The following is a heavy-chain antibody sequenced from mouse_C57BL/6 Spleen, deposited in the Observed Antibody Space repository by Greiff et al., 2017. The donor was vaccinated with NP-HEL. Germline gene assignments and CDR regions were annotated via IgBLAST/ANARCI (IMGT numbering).Heavy chain of an antibody. J-gene: IGHJ2*01. CDR2: IYPGSGST. V-gene: IGHV1-55*01. D-gene: IGHD2-2*01. Sequence: QVQLKQPGAELVKPGASVKMSCKASGYTFTSYWITWVKQRPGQGLEWIGDIYPGSGSTNYNEKFQSKATLTVDTSSSTAYMQLSSLTSEDSAVYYCARGRGYDPYYFDYWGQGTTLTVSS. CDR1: GYTFTSYW. CDR3: ARGRGYDPYYFDY.